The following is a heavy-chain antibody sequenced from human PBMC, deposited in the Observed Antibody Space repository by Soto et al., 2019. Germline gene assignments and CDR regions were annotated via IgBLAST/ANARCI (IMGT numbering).Heavy chain of an antibody. CDR1: GGSISSYY. D-gene: IGHD3-10*01. CDR3: ASYGSGSDPRFDP. V-gene: IGHV4-59*01. J-gene: IGHJ5*02. CDR2: IYYSGST. Sequence: QVQLQESGPGLVKPSETLSLTCTVSGGSISSYYWSWIRQPPGKGLEWIGYIYYSGSTTYNPSLQSRVTISVDTSKNQFSLKLSSVTAADTAVYYCASYGSGSDPRFDPWGQGTLVTVSS.